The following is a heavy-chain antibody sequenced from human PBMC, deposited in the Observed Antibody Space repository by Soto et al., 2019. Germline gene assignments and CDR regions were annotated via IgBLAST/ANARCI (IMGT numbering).Heavy chain of an antibody. D-gene: IGHD6-13*01. CDR2: ISYDGSNK. V-gene: IGHV3-30-3*01. Sequence: GGSLRLSCAASGFTFSSYAMHWVSQAPGKGLDWVSLISYDGSNKYYADSVKGRFTISRDNSKNTLYLQMNSLRAEDTAVYYCARDLAGSSSWYVQNYYGMDVWGQGTTVTVSS. CDR3: ARDLAGSSSWYVQNYYGMDV. J-gene: IGHJ6*02. CDR1: GFTFSSYA.